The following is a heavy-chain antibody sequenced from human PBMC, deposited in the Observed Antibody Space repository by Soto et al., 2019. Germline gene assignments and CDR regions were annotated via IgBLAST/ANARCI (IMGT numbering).Heavy chain of an antibody. V-gene: IGHV1-18*04. CDR3: ARDWRHNWNSAYYSSGMDV. J-gene: IGHJ6*02. CDR2: ISAYNGNT. Sequence: GXSVKGYFKGSGYTFTSYGIGWVRQAPGQGLEWMGWISAYNGNTNYAQKLQGRVTMTTDTSTSTAYMELRSLRSDDTAVYYCARDWRHNWNSAYYSSGMDVWGQGTTVTSP. D-gene: IGHD1-7*01. CDR1: GYTFTSYG.